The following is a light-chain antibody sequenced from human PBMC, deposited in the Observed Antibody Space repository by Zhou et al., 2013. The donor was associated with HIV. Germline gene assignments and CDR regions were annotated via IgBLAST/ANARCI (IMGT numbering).Light chain of an antibody. V-gene: IGKV2-30*01. J-gene: IGKJ2*01. CDR1: QSLVYRDGNTY. CDR3: MQSLETPQ. CDR2: KVS. Sequence: DVVMTQSPLSLPVTLGEPASISCRSSQSLVYRDGNTYLNWFHQRPGQSPRRLIYKVSNRDSGVPDRFSGSGSGTDFTLKISRVEAEDVGVYYCMQSLETPQFGQGTRLEIK.